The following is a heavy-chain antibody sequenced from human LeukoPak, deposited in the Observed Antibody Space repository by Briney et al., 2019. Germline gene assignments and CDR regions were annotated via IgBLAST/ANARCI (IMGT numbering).Heavy chain of an antibody. CDR3: AKKHRYCSSTSCPRDNWFDP. CDR1: GFTFSSNA. D-gene: IGHD2-2*01. Sequence: PGGSLRLSCAASGFTFSSNAMSWVRQAPGKGLEWVSTVSGSGGSTYYADSVKGRFTISRDNSKNTLYLQMNSLRAEDTAVYYCAKKHRYCSSTSCPRDNWFDPWGQGTLVTVSS. V-gene: IGHV3-23*01. J-gene: IGHJ5*02. CDR2: VSGSGGST.